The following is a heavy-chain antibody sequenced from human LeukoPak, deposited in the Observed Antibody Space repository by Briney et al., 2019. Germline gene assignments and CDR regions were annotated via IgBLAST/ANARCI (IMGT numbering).Heavy chain of an antibody. CDR2: ISYDGSNK. J-gene: IGHJ6*02. D-gene: IGHD5-18*01. CDR1: GFTFSSYG. V-gene: IGHV3-30*18. Sequence: PGGSLRLSCAASGFTFSSYGMHWVRQAPGKGLEWVAVISYDGSNKYYADSVKGRFTISRDNSKNTLYLQMNSLRAEDTAVYYCAKVDTAMADYYGMDVWGQGTTVTVSS. CDR3: AKVDTAMADYYGMDV.